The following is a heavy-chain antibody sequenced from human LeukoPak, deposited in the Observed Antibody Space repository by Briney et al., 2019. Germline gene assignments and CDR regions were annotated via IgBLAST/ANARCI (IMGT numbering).Heavy chain of an antibody. D-gene: IGHD6-19*01. J-gene: IGHJ4*02. Sequence: SETLSLTCAVSGGSISSSGYYWSWIRQHPGKGLEWIGYIYYSGSTYYNPSLKSRVTISVDTSKNQFSLKLSSVTAADTAVYYCARDYQASGWYYFDYWGQGTLVTVSS. CDR1: GGSISSSGYY. CDR3: ARDYQASGWYYFDY. V-gene: IGHV4-31*11. CDR2: IYYSGST.